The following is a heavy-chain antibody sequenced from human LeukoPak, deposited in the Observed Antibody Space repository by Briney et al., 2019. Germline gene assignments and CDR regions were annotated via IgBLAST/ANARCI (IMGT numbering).Heavy chain of an antibody. J-gene: IGHJ4*02. D-gene: IGHD1-26*01. CDR2: INPNSGGT. CDR3: HTSGSPTGEGY. Sequence: RASVKVSCKASGYTFTSYGISWVRQAPGQGLEWMGWINPNSGGTNYAQKFQGRVTMTRDTSISTAYMELSRLRSDDTAVYYCHTSGSPTGEGYWGQGTLVTVSS. CDR1: GYTFTSYG. V-gene: IGHV1-2*02.